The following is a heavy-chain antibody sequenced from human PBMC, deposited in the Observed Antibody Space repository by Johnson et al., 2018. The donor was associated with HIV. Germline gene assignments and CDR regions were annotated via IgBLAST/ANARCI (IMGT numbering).Heavy chain of an antibody. Sequence: VQLVESGGGLVQPGGSLRLSCAASGFTVSSNYMSWVRQAPGKGLEWVSRINSDGSSTSYADSVKGRFTISRDNAKNTLYLQMNSLRAEDTAVYYCARDDYGGLDAFDIWGQGTMVTVSS. CDR1: GFTVSSNY. CDR3: ARDDYGGLDAFDI. V-gene: IGHV3-74*02. J-gene: IGHJ3*02. D-gene: IGHD4-23*01. CDR2: INSDGSST.